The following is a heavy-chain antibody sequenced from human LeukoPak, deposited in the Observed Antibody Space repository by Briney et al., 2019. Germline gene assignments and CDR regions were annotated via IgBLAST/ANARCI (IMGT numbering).Heavy chain of an antibody. CDR2: IYYSGST. CDR3: ARAGLYYYDSSGYSHLPYYFGC. J-gene: IGHJ4*02. Sequence: SQTLSLTCTVSGGSISSGGYYWSWIRQHPGKGLEWIGYIYYSGSTYYNPSLKSRVTISVDTSKNQFSLKLSSVTAADTAVYYCARAGLYYYDSSGYSHLPYYFGCWGQGTLVTVSS. D-gene: IGHD3-22*01. CDR1: GGSISSGGYY. V-gene: IGHV4-31*03.